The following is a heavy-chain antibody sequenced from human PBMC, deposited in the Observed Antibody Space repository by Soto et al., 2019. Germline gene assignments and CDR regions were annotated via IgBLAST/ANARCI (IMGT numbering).Heavy chain of an antibody. Sequence: GESLKISCAASGFTFSSYGMHWVRQAPGKGLEWGAVISYDGSNKYYADSVKGRFTISRDNSKNTLYLQMNSLRAEDTAVYYCAKGLGGDILTGYNYYYGMDVWGQGTTVTVSS. CDR2: ISYDGSNK. J-gene: IGHJ6*02. CDR1: GFTFSSYG. CDR3: AKGLGGDILTGYNYYYGMDV. D-gene: IGHD3-9*01. V-gene: IGHV3-30*18.